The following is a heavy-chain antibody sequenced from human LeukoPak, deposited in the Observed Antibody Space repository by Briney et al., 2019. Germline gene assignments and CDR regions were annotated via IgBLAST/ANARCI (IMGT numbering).Heavy chain of an antibody. D-gene: IGHD6-13*01. J-gene: IGHJ4*02. CDR1: GGSITSYY. V-gene: IGHV4-59*01. CDR2: IYYSGST. Sequence: PSETVSLTCTVSGGSITSYYWSWIRQPPGKGLEWIGYIYYSGSTNYNPSLKSRVTISVDTSKNQFSLKLSSVTAADTAVYYCARIGSSWNFDFDYWGQGTLVTVSS. CDR3: ARIGSSWNFDFDY.